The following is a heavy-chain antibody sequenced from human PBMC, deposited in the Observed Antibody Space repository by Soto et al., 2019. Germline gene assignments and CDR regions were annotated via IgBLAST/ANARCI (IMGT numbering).Heavy chain of an antibody. V-gene: IGHV1-69*13. CDR1: GGTFSSYA. D-gene: IGHD3-16*02. J-gene: IGHJ5*02. CDR2: IIPFFGTP. Sequence: SVKVSCKASGGTFSSYAISWLRQAPGQGLEWMGGIIPFFGTPNYAQKFQDRLKIVADESTTTTYMELSSLTSDDTAVYYCARGPVVPATIKFDPWGQGTLVTVSS. CDR3: ARGPVVPATIKFDP.